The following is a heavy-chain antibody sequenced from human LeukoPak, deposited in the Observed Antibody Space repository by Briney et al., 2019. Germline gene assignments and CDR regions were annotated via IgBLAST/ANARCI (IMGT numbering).Heavy chain of an antibody. D-gene: IGHD3-22*01. J-gene: IGHJ4*02. CDR2: ISGRDDTTYYTDSPEGST. V-gene: IGHV3-23*01. Sequence: GGSLRLSCEASGFTFLNYAMSWVRQAPGKGLQWVSGISGRDDTTYYTDSPEGSTYYTNSAEGRFTISRDNSKNTVYLQIDSLGVEDTAVYYCAKNYYDRRAPYSWVFDYWGQGTLVTVSS. CDR3: AKNYYDRRAPYSWVFDY. CDR1: GFTFLNYA.